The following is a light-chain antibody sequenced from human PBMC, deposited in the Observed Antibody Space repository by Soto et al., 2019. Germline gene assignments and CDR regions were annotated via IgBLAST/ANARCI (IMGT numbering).Light chain of an antibody. J-gene: IGKJ1*01. CDR1: QGIRNE. CDR2: KAS. Sequence: IQMTQSPSSLSSSLGDRVTITCRASQGIRNELGWYQQKPGKAPKLLIYKASTLESGVPSRFSGSGSGTEFTLTISSLQNDDFATYYCQQYNSYPMTFGQGTKVDIK. CDR3: QQYNSYPMT. V-gene: IGKV1-5*03.